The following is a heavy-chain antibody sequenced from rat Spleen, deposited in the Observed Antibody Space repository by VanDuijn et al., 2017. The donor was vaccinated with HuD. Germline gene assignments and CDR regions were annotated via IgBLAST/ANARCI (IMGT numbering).Heavy chain of an antibody. D-gene: IGHD1-2*01. Sequence: EVQLVESGGGLVQPGRSLKLSCAASGFTFTDYYMAWVRQAPTKGLEWVATISASGGSTYFRDSVKGRFTISRDNAKSTLYLQMDSLRSEDTATYYCATPFITIAATAYWGQGTLVTVSS. CDR1: GFTFTDYY. CDR2: ISASGGST. J-gene: IGHJ3*01. CDR3: ATPFITIAATAY. V-gene: IGHV5-25*01.